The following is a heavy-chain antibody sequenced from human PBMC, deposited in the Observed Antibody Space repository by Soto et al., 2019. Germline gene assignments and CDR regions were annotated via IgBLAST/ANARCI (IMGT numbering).Heavy chain of an antibody. J-gene: IGHJ4*02. D-gene: IGHD1-7*01. CDR3: ATMGTPATGLYYFDY. Sequence: QVQLQESGPGLVKPSQTLSLTCTVSGGSISSGNYYWSWIRQPPGKGLEWIGFISYSGSTYHNASLKSRVTISVDTSKNQFSLNLSFVTAADTAVYYCATMGTPATGLYYFDYWGQGTLVTVSS. CDR1: GGSISSGNYY. V-gene: IGHV4-30-4*01. CDR2: ISYSGST.